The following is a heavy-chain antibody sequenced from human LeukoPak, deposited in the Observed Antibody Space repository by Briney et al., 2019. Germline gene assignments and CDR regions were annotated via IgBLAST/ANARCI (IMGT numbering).Heavy chain of an antibody. V-gene: IGHV4-34*01. Sequence: SETLSLTCTVSGGSISSYYWSWIRQPPGKGLEWIGEINHSGSTNYNPSLKSRVTISVDTSKNQFSLKLSSVTAADTAVYYCARGYSYGSRFRYWGKGTLVTVSS. D-gene: IGHD5-18*01. CDR2: INHSGST. CDR3: ARGYSYGSRFRY. J-gene: IGHJ4*02. CDR1: GGSISSYY.